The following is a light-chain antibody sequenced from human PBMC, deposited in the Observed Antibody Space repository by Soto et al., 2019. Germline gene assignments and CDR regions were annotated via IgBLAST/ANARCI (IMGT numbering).Light chain of an antibody. J-gene: IGKJ1*01. CDR3: QQYGSSSWT. Sequence: EIVLTQSPCTLSLSPGERATLSCRASQNVDTNYLAWYQFKPGQAPRIIIFGASFRATGIPDRFSGSGSGTDFTLTISRLEPEDFAVYYCQQYGSSSWTFGQGTRVEIK. V-gene: IGKV3-20*01. CDR1: QNVDTNY. CDR2: GAS.